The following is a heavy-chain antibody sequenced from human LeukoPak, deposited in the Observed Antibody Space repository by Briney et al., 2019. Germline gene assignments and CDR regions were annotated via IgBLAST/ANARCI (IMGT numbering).Heavy chain of an antibody. D-gene: IGHD6-19*01. V-gene: IGHV3-64*01. J-gene: IGHJ4*02. CDR1: GFSFSSYV. CDR3: ARAYGSGWAPGGH. CDR2: ITSNGDST. Sequence: GRSLRLSCAASGFSFSSYVMHWVRQAPGKGLEYVSLITSNGDSTFYANSVKGRFTISRDNSKNTLYLHMDSLRVEDMAVYYCARAYGSGWAPGGHWGQGTLVTVSS.